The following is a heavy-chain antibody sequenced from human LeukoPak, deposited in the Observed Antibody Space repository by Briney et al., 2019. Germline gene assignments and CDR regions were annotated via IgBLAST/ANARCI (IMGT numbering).Heavy chain of an antibody. V-gene: IGHV1-18*01. J-gene: IGHJ4*02. CDR3: ARGGERGATYGGIFHY. CDR1: GYTFTNYG. Sequence: GASVKVSCKASGYTFTNYGVSWVRQAPGQGLEWMGWIGTYTGNRNYVKKFQGRVTMTRDTSTRQAYMELKRLRSDETAVYYCARGGERGATYGGIFHYWGQGTLVTVSS. CDR2: IGTYTGNR. D-gene: IGHD3-10*01.